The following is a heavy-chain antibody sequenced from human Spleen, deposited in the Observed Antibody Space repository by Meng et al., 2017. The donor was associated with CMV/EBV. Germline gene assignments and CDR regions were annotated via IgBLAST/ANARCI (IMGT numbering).Heavy chain of an antibody. CDR2: INSDSSSK. CDR3: ARGVMGTVTTSPPNY. J-gene: IGHJ4*02. D-gene: IGHD4-11*01. Sequence: GESLKISCAASGFTFSSYWMHWVRQAPGKGLGWVSRINSDSSSKSYADSVKGRFTISRDNAKNTLYLQMNSQRAEDTAVYYCARGVMGTVTTSPPNYWGQGTLVTVSS. V-gene: IGHV3-74*01. CDR1: GFTFSSYW.